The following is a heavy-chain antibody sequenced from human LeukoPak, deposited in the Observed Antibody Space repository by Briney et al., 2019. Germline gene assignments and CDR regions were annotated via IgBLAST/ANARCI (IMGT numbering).Heavy chain of an antibody. J-gene: IGHJ4*02. D-gene: IGHD3-10*01. CDR1: GFTFSSYG. CDR2: INSDGSST. V-gene: IGHV3-74*01. Sequence: GGSLRLSCAASGFTFSSYGMHWVRQAPGKGLVWVSRINSDGSSTNYADSVKGRFTISRDNAKNTLYLQMNSLRAEDTAVYYCARSGSYLSYFDFWGQGTLVTVSS. CDR3: ARSGSYLSYFDF.